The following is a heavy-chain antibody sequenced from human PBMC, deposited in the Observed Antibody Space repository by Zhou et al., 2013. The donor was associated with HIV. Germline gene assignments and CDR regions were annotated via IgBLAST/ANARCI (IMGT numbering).Heavy chain of an antibody. CDR1: GGTFSSYA. D-gene: IGHD5-12*01. J-gene: IGHJ4*02. CDR3: AITNSGYDSDYFDY. V-gene: IGHV1-2*02. CDR2: INPNSGGT. Sequence: QVQLVQSGAEVKKPGSSVKVSCKASGGTFSSYAISWVRQAPGQGLEWMGWINPNSGGTNYAQKFQGRVTMTRDTSISTAYMELSRLRSDDTAVYYCAITNSGYDSDYFDYWGQGTLVTVSS.